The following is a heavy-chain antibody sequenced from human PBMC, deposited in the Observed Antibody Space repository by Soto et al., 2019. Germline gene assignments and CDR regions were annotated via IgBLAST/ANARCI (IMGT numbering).Heavy chain of an antibody. Sequence: PSETLSLTCAVSGYSISSGYYWGWIRQPPGKGLEWIGSIFHSGITYYNPSLESRVTISVDTSKNQSSLKLSSVTAADTAVYYCARDYGYCSSASCRDYWGQGTLVTVSS. D-gene: IGHD2-2*01. V-gene: IGHV4-38-2*02. CDR1: GYSISSGYY. CDR3: ARDYGYCSSASCRDY. CDR2: IFHSGIT. J-gene: IGHJ4*02.